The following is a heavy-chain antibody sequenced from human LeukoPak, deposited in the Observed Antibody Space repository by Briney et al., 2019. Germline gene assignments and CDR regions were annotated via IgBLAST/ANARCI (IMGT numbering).Heavy chain of an antibody. D-gene: IGHD7-27*01. V-gene: IGHV3-33*01. Sequence: GGSLRLSCAASGFTFRNYGMHWVRQAPGKGLEWVAVIWYDGSNKIYADAVKGRFTFSRDNSKNMLYLQMNSLRAEDTAVYYCARDRNWGSAAHHFDLWGQGTLASVSS. J-gene: IGHJ4*02. CDR1: GFTFRNYG. CDR3: ARDRNWGSAAHHFDL. CDR2: IWYDGSNK.